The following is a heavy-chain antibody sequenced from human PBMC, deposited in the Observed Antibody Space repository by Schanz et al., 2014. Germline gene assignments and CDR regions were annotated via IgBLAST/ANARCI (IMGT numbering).Heavy chain of an antibody. D-gene: IGHD3-10*01. Sequence: EVQLVESGGGLVQPGGSLTLSCAASGFTFSSYLMSWVRQAPGKGLEWVSGIGGSGGSTDYADSVKGRFTISRDNSKTPLYLQMNSLRPDDTAVYYCARAPPLVRGIAGWFGPWGQGSLVTVSS. J-gene: IGHJ5*02. CDR3: ARAPPLVRGIAGWFGP. CDR1: GFTFSSYL. CDR2: IGGSGGST. V-gene: IGHV3-23*04.